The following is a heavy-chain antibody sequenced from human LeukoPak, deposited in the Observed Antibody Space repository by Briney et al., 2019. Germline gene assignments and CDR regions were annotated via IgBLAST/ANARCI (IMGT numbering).Heavy chain of an antibody. CDR1: GFTFSSYE. V-gene: IGHV3-48*03. CDR3: ARGYSSGYYAPFFDR. CDR2: ISSSGSPI. Sequence: PGGSLRLSCAASGFTFSSYEMNWVRQAPGKGLEWVSYISSSGSPIYFADSVKGRFTISRDNARNSLYLQMNSLRAEDTAVYYCARGYSSGYYAPFFDRWGQGTLVTVSS. J-gene: IGHJ4*02. D-gene: IGHD3-22*01.